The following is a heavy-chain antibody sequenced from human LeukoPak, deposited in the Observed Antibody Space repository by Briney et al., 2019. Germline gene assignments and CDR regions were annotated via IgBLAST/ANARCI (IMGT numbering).Heavy chain of an antibody. CDR2: IYTSGST. Sequence: SETLSLTCTVSGGSISSGSYYWSWIRQPAGKGLEWIGRIYTSGSTNYNPSLKSRVSISVDTSKNQFSLKLSSVTAADTAVYYCAREDSHNNWFDPWGQGTLVTVSS. D-gene: IGHD3-22*01. J-gene: IGHJ5*02. CDR3: AREDSHNNWFDP. CDR1: GGSISSGSYY. V-gene: IGHV4-61*02.